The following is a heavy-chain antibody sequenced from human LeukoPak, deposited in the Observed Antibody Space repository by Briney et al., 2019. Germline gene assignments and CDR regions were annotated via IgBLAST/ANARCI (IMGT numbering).Heavy chain of an antibody. CDR3: ARLYSGSYYYFDY. CDR2: IYYSGTT. CDR1: GYSISSGYY. D-gene: IGHD1-26*01. J-gene: IGHJ4*02. V-gene: IGHV4-38-2*02. Sequence: SETLSLTCTVSGYSISSGYYWGWIRQPPGKGLEWIGSIYYSGTTYYNPSLKSRVTISVDTSKNQFSLKLSSVTAADTAVYYCARLYSGSYYYFDYWGQGTLVTVSS.